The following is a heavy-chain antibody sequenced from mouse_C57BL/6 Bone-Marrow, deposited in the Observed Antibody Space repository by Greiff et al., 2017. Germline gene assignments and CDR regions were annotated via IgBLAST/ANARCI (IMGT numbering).Heavy chain of an antibody. CDR3: ARSYDFPWFAY. J-gene: IGHJ3*01. V-gene: IGHV1-82*01. D-gene: IGHD2-3*01. Sequence: VQLQQSGPELVKPGASVKISCKASGYAFSSSWMNWVKQRPGKGLEWIGRIYPGDGDTNYNGKFKGKATLTADKSSSTAYMQLSSLTSEDSAVYFCARSYDFPWFAYWGQGTLVTVSA. CDR2: IYPGDGDT. CDR1: GYAFSSSW.